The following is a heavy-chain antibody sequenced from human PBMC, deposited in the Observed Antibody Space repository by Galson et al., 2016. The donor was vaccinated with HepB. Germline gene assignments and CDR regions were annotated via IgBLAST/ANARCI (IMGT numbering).Heavy chain of an antibody. D-gene: IGHD2-15*01. J-gene: IGHJ4*02. CDR1: GGSINNYY. CDR2: VGYNGDT. V-gene: IGHV4-59*01. CDR3: SREWSSFEF. Sequence: SETLSLTCTVAGGSINNYYWHWIRQPPGKGLEWVGFVGYNGDTRYNPSLRGRITISLDTPKNQFSLELNSLTFADTAVYYCSREWSSFEFWGQGILVTVSS.